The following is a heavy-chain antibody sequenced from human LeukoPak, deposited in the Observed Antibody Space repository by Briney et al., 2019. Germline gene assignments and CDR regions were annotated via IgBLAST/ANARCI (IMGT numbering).Heavy chain of an antibody. D-gene: IGHD1-7*01. V-gene: IGHV4-59*01. CDR1: GGSISSYY. J-gene: IGHJ6*02. CDR3: ARDRKLELRSYYYYGMDV. Sequence: SETPSLTCTVSGGSISSYYWSWIRQPPGKGLEWIGYIYYSGSTDYNPSLKSRVTISVDTSKNQFSLKLSSVTAADTAVYYCARDRKLELRSYYYYGMDVWGQGTTVTVSS. CDR2: IYYSGST.